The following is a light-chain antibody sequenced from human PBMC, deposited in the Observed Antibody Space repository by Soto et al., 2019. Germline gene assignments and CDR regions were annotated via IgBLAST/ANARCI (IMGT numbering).Light chain of an antibody. CDR2: EVS. Sequence: QSALTQPASVSGSPGQSITISCTGTSSDVGGYNYVSWYQHHPGKAPKLMIYEVSNRPSGVSNRFSGSKSGNTASLTISCLQAEDEADYDCSSSTNSDTLLFGGGTKLTVL. J-gene: IGLJ2*01. V-gene: IGLV2-14*01. CDR3: SSSTNSDTLL. CDR1: SSDVGGYNY.